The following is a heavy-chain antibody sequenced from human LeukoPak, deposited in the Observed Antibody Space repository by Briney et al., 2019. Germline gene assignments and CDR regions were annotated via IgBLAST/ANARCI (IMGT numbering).Heavy chain of an antibody. CDR1: GFTFDDYA. J-gene: IGHJ4*02. D-gene: IGHD3-22*01. CDR3: AKDRIYYYDSSGFDY. V-gene: IGHV3-9*01. CDR2: ISWNSGSI. Sequence: GGSLRLSCAASGFTFDDYAMHWVRQAPGKGLEWVSGISWNSGSIGYADSVKGRFTISRDNAKNSLYLQMNSLRAEDTALYYCAKDRIYYYDSSGFDYWGQGTLVTVSS.